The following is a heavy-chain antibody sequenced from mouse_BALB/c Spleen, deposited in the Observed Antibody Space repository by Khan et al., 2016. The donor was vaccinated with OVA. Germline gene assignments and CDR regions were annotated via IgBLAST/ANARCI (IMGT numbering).Heavy chain of an antibody. Sequence: VKLLESGPGLVKPSQSLSLTCTVTGYSITSGYVRNWIRQFPGNILEWMVYISYSGSTTYNPSLNSRISITRDTSKNQFFLQLNSVTTEDTATYYCDRTARVKNWGQGTTLTVSS. CDR3: DRTARVKN. CDR1: GYSITSGYV. J-gene: IGHJ2*01. CDR2: ISYSGST. D-gene: IGHD1-2*01. V-gene: IGHV3-2*02.